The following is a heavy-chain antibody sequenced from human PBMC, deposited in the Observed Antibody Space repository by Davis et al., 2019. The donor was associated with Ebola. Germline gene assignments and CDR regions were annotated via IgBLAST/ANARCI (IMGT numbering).Heavy chain of an antibody. CDR2: ISAYNGNT. V-gene: IGHV1-18*01. J-gene: IGHJ6*02. CDR3: ARDAIQLWTRPDYGMDV. D-gene: IGHD5-18*01. CDR1: GYTFTSYG. Sequence: ASVKVSCKASGYTFTSYGISWVRQAPGQGLEWMGWISAYNGNTNYAQKLQGRVTMTTDTSTSTAYMELRSLRSDDTAVYYCARDAIQLWTRPDYGMDVWGQGTTVNVSS.